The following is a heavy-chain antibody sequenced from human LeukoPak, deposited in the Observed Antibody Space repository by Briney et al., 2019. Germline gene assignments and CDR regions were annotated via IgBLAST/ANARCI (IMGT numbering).Heavy chain of an antibody. CDR3: ARVGYAFDI. CDR2: ISYDGSNK. J-gene: IGHJ3*02. CDR1: GFSFSSFA. V-gene: IGHV3-30-3*01. Sequence: PGGSLRLSCAASGFSFSSFAMHWVRQAPGKGLEWVAVISYDGSNKDYADSVKGRFTISRDNSKNTLYLQVNSLRPEDTAVYYCARVGYAFDIWGQGTMVTVSS.